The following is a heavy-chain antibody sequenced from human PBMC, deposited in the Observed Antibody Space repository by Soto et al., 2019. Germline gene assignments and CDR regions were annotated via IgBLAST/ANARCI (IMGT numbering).Heavy chain of an antibody. CDR2: IGTNGVGT. V-gene: IGHV3-64*01. D-gene: IGHD6-6*01. J-gene: IGHJ6*03. Sequence: PSGSIRLCCAASGVSLYGSAVDLVRKAPGKGLEYVSGIGTNGVGTYYANSVQGRFTISRDNSKNTVYLQMGSLRPEDMAVYYCARRARPDFYYMDVWGKGTTVTVSS. CDR3: ARRARPDFYYMDV. CDR1: GVSLYGSA.